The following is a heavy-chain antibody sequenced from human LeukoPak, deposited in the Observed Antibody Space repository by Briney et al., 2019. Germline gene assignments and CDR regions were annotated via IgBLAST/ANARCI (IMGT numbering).Heavy chain of an antibody. Sequence: NPSETLSLTCAVYGGSFSGYYWSWVRQPPGKGLEWIGEINHSGSTNYNPYLKNRVSISVDTSKNHFSLKLSSVTAADTAVYYCAREIRDGYNYPYFDYWGQGTLVTVSS. CDR3: AREIRDGYNYPYFDY. CDR1: GGSFSGYY. V-gene: IGHV4-34*01. CDR2: INHSGST. D-gene: IGHD5-24*01. J-gene: IGHJ4*02.